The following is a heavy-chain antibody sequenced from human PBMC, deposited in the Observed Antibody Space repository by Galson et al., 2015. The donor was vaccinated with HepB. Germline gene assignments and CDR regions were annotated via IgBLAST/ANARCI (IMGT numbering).Heavy chain of an antibody. V-gene: IGHV3-9*01. CDR3: ARDRPLWDFWSGSHPPPSNYYGMDV. D-gene: IGHD3-3*01. CDR1: GFTFDDYA. Sequence: SLRLSCAASGFTFDDYAMHWVRQAPGKGLEWVSGISWNSGSIGYADSVKGRFTISRDNAKNSLYLQMNSLRAEDTALYYCARDRPLWDFWSGSHPPPSNYYGMDVWGQGTTVTVSS. J-gene: IGHJ6*02. CDR2: ISWNSGSI.